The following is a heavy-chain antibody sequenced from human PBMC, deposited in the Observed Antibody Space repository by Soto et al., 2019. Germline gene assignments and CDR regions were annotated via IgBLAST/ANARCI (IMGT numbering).Heavy chain of an antibody. CDR1: GGTFSSYA. CDR3: ASHYDSSGYYYRGLDY. V-gene: IGHV1-69*05. CDR2: IIPIFGTA. Sequence: QVQLVQSGAEVKKPGSSVKVSCKASGGTFSSYAISWVRQAPGQGLEWMGGIIPIFGTADYAQKFQGRVTITPDEPTSTVNMELSSLRSDDTAVYYCASHYDSSGYYYRGLDYWGQGTLVTVSS. J-gene: IGHJ4*02. D-gene: IGHD3-22*01.